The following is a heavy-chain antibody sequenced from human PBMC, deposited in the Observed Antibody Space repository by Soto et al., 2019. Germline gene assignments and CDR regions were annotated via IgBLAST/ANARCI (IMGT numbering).Heavy chain of an antibody. CDR2: INQDGSEK. D-gene: IGHD3-16*01. V-gene: IGHV3-7*01. J-gene: IGHJ4*02. CDR1: GFTYSTYW. CDR3: ARSSWGSFDY. Sequence: GGSLRLSCAVSGFTYSTYWMAWVRQAPGKGLEWVADINQDGSEKHYVDSVKGRFTISRDNAKNSLYLQKSSLRAEDTAIYYCARSSWGSFDYWGQGTLVTVSS.